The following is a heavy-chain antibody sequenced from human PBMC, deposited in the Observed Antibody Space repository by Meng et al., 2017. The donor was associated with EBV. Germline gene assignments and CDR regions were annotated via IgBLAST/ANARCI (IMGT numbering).Heavy chain of an antibody. CDR3: SRDLAGPFDD. CDR2: TNEDGGIT. CDR1: GFTFSRFW. J-gene: IGHJ4*02. V-gene: IGHV3-74*01. Sequence: EVLLVGSGGGPVVPGGSLILSCAVSGFTFSRFWMHWVRQVPGKGLVWVARTNEDGGITNYADSVKGRFIISRDNTRNTLYLQMNSLRDEDTAVYFCSRDLAGPFDDWGQGTLVTVSS.